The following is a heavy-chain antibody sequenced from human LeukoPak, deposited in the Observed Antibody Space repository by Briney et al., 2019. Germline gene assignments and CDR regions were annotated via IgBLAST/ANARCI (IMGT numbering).Heavy chain of an antibody. CDR3: ARGVHYGSDY. CDR2: INSDGSTT. CDR1: GFTFSTYF. D-gene: IGHD4-17*01. Sequence: GGSLRLSCAASGFTFSTYFMHWVRQAPGKGLVWVSRINSDGSTTGLADSVKGRFTISRDNAKNTLYLQMDSLRAEDTAVYFCARGVHYGSDYWGQGTLVTVSS. J-gene: IGHJ4*02. V-gene: IGHV3-74*01.